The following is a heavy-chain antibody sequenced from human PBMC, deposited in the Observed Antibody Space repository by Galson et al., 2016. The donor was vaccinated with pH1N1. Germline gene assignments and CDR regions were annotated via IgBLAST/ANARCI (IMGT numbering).Heavy chain of an antibody. V-gene: IGHV5-51*03. CDR1: GYRFTNYW. CDR2: VNPGGSTI. D-gene: IGHD4-17*01. J-gene: IGHJ3*02. Sequence: QSGAEVKKPGESLKISCKASGYRFTNYWIAWVRQVPGKGLEWVGVVNPGGSTIRYSPPFQGQVTIPSDKSINTAYLQWVSLKASDTATYYCARQYDFGDYRGNAFDIWGLGTMVIVSS. CDR3: ARQYDFGDYRGNAFDI.